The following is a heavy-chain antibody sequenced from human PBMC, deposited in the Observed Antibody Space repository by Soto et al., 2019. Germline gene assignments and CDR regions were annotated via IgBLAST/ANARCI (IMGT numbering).Heavy chain of an antibody. J-gene: IGHJ5*02. CDR3: ARGGSSGWSNSGDWFDP. CDR2: IYHSGST. Sequence: SETLSLTCAVSGGSISSSNWWSWVRQPPGKGLEWIGEIYHSGSTNYNPSLKSRVTISVDKSKNQFSLKLSSVTAADTAVYYCARGGSSGWSNSGDWFDPWGQGTLVTVSS. CDR1: GGSISSSNW. V-gene: IGHV4-4*02. D-gene: IGHD6-19*01.